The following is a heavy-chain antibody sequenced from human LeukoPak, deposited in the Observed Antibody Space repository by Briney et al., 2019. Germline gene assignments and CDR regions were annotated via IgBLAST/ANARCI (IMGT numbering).Heavy chain of an antibody. V-gene: IGHV4-30-2*01. CDR3: ARDSGWLHLDY. Sequence: PSETLSLTCTVSGDSISSGGYSWSWIRQPPGKGLEWIGYIYHSGSTYYNPSLKSRVTISVDRSKNQFSLKLSSVTAADTAVYYCARDSGWLHLDYWGQGTLVTVSS. J-gene: IGHJ4*02. CDR1: GDSISSGGYS. CDR2: IYHSGST. D-gene: IGHD3-22*01.